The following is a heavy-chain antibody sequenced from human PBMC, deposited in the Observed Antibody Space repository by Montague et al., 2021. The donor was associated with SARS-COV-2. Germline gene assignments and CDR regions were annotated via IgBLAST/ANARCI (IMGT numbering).Heavy chain of an antibody. V-gene: IGHV3-30*03. CDR3: ARDQGGYSYNDY. CDR1: GFTLNFYG. CDR2: ISFDGTNK. Sequence: SLRLSCAASGFTLNFYGLHWVRQAPGKGLEWVAVISFDGTNKYYTDSVKGRFTISRDNSKSTLYLQMHSVRPEDTAVYYCARDQGGYSYNDYWGQGTLVTVSS. J-gene: IGHJ4*02. D-gene: IGHD5-18*01.